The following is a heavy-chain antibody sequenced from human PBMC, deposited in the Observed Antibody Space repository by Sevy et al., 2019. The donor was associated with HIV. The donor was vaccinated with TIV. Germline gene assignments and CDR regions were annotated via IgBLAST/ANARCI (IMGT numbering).Heavy chain of an antibody. CDR3: AKGHGSGSPPDY. D-gene: IGHD3-10*01. V-gene: IGHV3-23*01. CDR1: GFIFNSYA. Sequence: GGSLRLSCAASGFIFNSYAMSWVRQAPGKGLEWVSAISGSGGSTYYADSMKGRFTISRDNFKNTLYLQMNSLSAEDTAVYYCAKGHGSGSPPDYWGQGTLVTVSS. J-gene: IGHJ4*02. CDR2: ISGSGGST.